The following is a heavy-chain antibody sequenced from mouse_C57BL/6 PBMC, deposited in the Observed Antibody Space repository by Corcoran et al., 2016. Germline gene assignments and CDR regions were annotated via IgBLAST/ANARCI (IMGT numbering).Heavy chain of an antibody. J-gene: IGHJ4*01. CDR1: GFNIKDYY. V-gene: IGHV14-2*01. CDR3: ARGVPYYAMDY. Sequence: EVQLQQSGAELVKPGASVKLSCTASGFNIKDYYMHWVKQRTEQGLEWIGRIDPEHGETKFAPKFQGKATITADTSSNTAYLQLSSLTSEDTAVYYCARGVPYYAMDYWGQGTSVTVSS. CDR2: IDPEHGET.